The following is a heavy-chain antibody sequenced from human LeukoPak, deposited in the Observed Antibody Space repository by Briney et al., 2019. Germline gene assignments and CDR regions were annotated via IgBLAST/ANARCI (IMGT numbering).Heavy chain of an antibody. V-gene: IGHV3-21*01. D-gene: IGHD1-26*01. CDR2: ISKSSSYI. J-gene: IGHJ4*02. CDR3: ARGPSGSYVDY. CDR1: GFTFSTYS. Sequence: GGSLRLSCAASGFTFSTYSMNWVRQAPGKGLEGVSYISKSSSYIYYADSVKGRFTISRDNAKNSLYLQMTSLRAEDTAIYYCARGPSGSYVDYWGQGTLVTVSS.